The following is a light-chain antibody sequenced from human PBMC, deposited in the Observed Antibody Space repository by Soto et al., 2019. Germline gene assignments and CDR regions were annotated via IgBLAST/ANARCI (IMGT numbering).Light chain of an antibody. V-gene: IGKV1-5*01. CDR3: QQYNIDPWT. CDR1: QSISNR. Sequence: DIQMTQSPSTLSASVGDGLTITCRASQSISNRLAWYQQRPGKAPKYLIYDASTLDSGAPSRFSGSGSGTEFTRSISSLQPDDVATDYCQQYNIDPWTFGQGTKVDIK. J-gene: IGKJ1*01. CDR2: DAS.